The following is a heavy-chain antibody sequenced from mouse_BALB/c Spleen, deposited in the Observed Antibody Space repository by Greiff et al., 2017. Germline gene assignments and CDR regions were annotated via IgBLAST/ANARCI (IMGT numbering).Heavy chain of an antibody. CDR1: GYTFTNYW. Sequence: VQLQESGAELVRPGTSVKISCKASGYTFTNYWLGWVKQRPGHGLEWIGDIYPGGGYTNYNEKFKGKATLTADTSSSTAYMQLSSLTSEDSAVYFCTRSLWYGFAYWGQGTLVTVSA. D-gene: IGHD2-1*01. CDR2: IYPGGGYT. J-gene: IGHJ3*01. CDR3: TRSLWYGFAY. V-gene: IGHV1-63*02.